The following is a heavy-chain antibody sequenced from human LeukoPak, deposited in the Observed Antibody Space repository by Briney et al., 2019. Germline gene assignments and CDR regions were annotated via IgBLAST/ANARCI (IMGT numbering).Heavy chain of an antibody. J-gene: IGHJ3*02. Sequence: SETLSLTCAVYGGSFSGYYWSRIRQPPGKGLEWIGEINHSGSTNYNPSLKSRVTISVDTSKNQFSLKLSSMTAADTAVYYCARIRGRQWLVLAFDIWGQGTMVTVSS. CDR3: ARIRGRQWLVLAFDI. V-gene: IGHV4-34*01. CDR1: GGSFSGYY. CDR2: INHSGST. D-gene: IGHD6-19*01.